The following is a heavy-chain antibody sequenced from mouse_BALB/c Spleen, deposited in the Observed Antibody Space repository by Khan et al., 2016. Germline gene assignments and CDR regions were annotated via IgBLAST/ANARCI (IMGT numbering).Heavy chain of an antibody. Sequence: QVQLKQSGAELARPGASVKLSCKASGYTFTSYWMQWVKQRPGQGLEWIGAIYPGDGDTRYTQKFKGKATLTADKSSSTAYMQLSSLASEDSAVYYCASMGGHYVGWGQGTTLTVSS. V-gene: IGHV1-87*01. CDR1: GYTFTSYW. CDR3: ASMGGHYVG. J-gene: IGHJ2*01. D-gene: IGHD2-1*01. CDR2: IYPGDGDT.